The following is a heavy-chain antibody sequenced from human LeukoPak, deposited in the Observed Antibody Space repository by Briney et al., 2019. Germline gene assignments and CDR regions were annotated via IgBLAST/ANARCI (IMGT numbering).Heavy chain of an antibody. V-gene: IGHV3-9*01. CDR1: GFTFDDYA. D-gene: IGHD6-19*01. CDR2: ISWNSGSI. J-gene: IGHJ4*02. Sequence: PEGSLRLSCAASGFTFDDYAKHWVRQAPRKGVEWVSGISWNSGSIGYADSVKGRFTISRDNAKNSLYLQMNSLRAEDTALYYCAKDSRGGEDSSGHRALDYWGQGTLVTVSS. CDR3: AKDSRGGEDSSGHRALDY.